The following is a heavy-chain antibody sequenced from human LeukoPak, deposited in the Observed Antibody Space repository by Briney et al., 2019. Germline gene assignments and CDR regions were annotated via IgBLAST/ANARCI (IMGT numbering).Heavy chain of an antibody. CDR2: IWYDGSNK. D-gene: IGHD3-16*01. Sequence: GGSLRLSCAASGFTFSSYGMHWVRQAPGKGLEWVAVIWYDGSNKYYADSVKGRFTISRDNSKNTLYLQMNSLRAEDTAVYYCVTLGGGVPIAIVDYWGQGTLVTVSS. V-gene: IGHV3-33*01. CDR3: VTLGGGVPIAIVDY. CDR1: GFTFSSYG. J-gene: IGHJ4*02.